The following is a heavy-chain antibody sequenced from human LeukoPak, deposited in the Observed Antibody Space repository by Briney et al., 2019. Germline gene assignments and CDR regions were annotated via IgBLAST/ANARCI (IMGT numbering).Heavy chain of an antibody. Sequence: ASVKVSYKASGYTFTSYDINWVRQATGQGLEWMGWMNPNSGNTGQAQKFQGRITMTRNNSISTAYMELSSLRPEDTAVYYCAKYKSGDYFDSGKRYYFDQWGQGTPVTVSS. CDR3: AKYKSGDYFDSGKRYYFDQ. CDR2: MNPNSGNT. V-gene: IGHV1-8*01. J-gene: IGHJ4*02. D-gene: IGHD3-9*01. CDR1: GYTFTSYD.